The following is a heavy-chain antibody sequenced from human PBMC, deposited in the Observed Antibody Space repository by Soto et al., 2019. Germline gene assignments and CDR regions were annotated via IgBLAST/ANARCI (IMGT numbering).Heavy chain of an antibody. CDR2: ISWNSGSI. Sequence: GGSLRLSCAASGFTFDDYAMHWVRQAPGKGLEWVSGISWNSGSIGYADSVKGRFTISRDNAKNSLYLQMNSLRAEDTALYYCAKGDIVVVVAATAFDIWGQGTMVTVSS. D-gene: IGHD2-15*01. CDR3: AKGDIVVVVAATAFDI. V-gene: IGHV3-9*01. CDR1: GFTFDDYA. J-gene: IGHJ3*02.